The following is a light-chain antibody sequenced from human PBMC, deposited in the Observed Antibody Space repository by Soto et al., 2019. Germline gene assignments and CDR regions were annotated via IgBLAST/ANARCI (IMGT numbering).Light chain of an antibody. Sequence: DIQVTQSPSSLSASVGDRVTITCRAGQSISNYLNWYQQRPGKAPELLIYAATILQPGVPSRCGGSGSGTDITRTTSSLQTEDFATYYWQQGYNTPYTCGQGTKLEIK. CDR3: QQGYNTPYT. CDR1: QSISNY. V-gene: IGKV1-39*01. J-gene: IGKJ2*01. CDR2: AAT.